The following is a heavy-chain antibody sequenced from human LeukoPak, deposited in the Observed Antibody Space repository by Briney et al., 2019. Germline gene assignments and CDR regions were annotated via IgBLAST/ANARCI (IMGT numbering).Heavy chain of an antibody. V-gene: IGHV3-21*04. CDR1: GFTVDSNY. Sequence: SGGSLRLSCAASGFTVDSNYLSWVRQAPGKGLEWVSSISSSSSYIYYADSVKGRFTISRDNAKNSLYLQMNSLRAEDTAVYYCARGSVMVRGVIPLEGSWGQGTLVTVSS. D-gene: IGHD3-10*01. CDR3: ARGSVMVRGVIPLEGS. J-gene: IGHJ4*02. CDR2: ISSSSSYI.